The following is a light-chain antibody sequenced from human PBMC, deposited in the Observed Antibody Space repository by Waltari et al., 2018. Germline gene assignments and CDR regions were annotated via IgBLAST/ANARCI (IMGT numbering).Light chain of an antibody. Sequence: QSALTQPASVSGSPGQSITITCTGTTNNFVSWYQLHPGNPPRRLISAVPYRPSGVPSRFPGSKSGDTASLTISGVQAEDEAHYYCSSFTSLRSVIFGGGTTLTVL. CDR1: TNNF. CDR3: SSFTSLRSVI. CDR2: AVP. J-gene: IGLJ2*01. V-gene: IGLV2-14*01.